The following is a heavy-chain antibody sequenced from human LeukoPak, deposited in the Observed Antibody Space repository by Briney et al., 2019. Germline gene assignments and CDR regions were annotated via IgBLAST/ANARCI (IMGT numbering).Heavy chain of an antibody. V-gene: IGHV3-23*01. J-gene: IGHJ4*02. Sequence: PGGTLRLSCAASGFTFSSYGMSWVRQAPGKGLEWVQPISGSGGSTYYADSVKGRFTISRDNSKNTLYLQMNSLRAEDTAVYYCAKYEVGYYDYVWGSSDFDYWGQGTLVTVSS. D-gene: IGHD3-16*01. CDR2: ISGSGGST. CDR3: AKYEVGYYDYVWGSSDFDY. CDR1: GFTFSSYG.